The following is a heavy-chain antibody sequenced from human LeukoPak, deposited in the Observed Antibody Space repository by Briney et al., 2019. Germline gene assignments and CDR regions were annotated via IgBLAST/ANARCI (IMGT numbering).Heavy chain of an antibody. CDR1: GYTFTSYG. Sequence: ASVKVSCKASGYTFTSYGISWVRQAPGQGLEWMGWISAYNGNTNYAQKLQGRVTMTRDTSTSTVYMELSSLRSEDTAVYYCARGSVLRYFDWLSDDNWFDPWGQGTLVTVSS. CDR2: ISAYNGNT. J-gene: IGHJ5*02. CDR3: ARGSVLRYFDWLSDDNWFDP. D-gene: IGHD3-9*01. V-gene: IGHV1-18*01.